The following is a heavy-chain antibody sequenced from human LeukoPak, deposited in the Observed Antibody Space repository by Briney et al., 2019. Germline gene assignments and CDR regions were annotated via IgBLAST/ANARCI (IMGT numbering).Heavy chain of an antibody. J-gene: IGHJ4*02. CDR2: ISGSGGST. CDR1: GFTFSSYA. CDR3: AITPLSWYDSSGYYFDY. D-gene: IGHD3-22*01. Sequence: HPGGSLRLSCAASGFTFSSYAMSWVRQAPGKGLEWVSAISGSGGSTYYADSVKGRFTISRDNSKNTLYLQMDSLRAEDTAVYYCAITPLSWYDSSGYYFDYWGQGTLVTVSS. V-gene: IGHV3-23*01.